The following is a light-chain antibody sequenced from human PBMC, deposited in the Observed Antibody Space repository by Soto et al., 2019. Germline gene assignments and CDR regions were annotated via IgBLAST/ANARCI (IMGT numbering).Light chain of an antibody. Sequence: QSVLTQPASVSGSPGQSITISCTGTSSGIGGYNFVSWYQQHPGKAPKLMIYEVTNRPSGVSYRFSGSKSGNTASLTISGLQAEDAADYYCCSYTSSSTLVFGGGTQLTVL. CDR2: EVT. J-gene: IGLJ2*01. V-gene: IGLV2-14*01. CDR1: SSGIGGYNF. CDR3: CSYTSSSTLV.